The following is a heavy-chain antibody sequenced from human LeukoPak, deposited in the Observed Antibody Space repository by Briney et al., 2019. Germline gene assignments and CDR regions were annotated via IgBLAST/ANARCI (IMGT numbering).Heavy chain of an antibody. CDR3: ARDGVRNMGLRLDY. V-gene: IGHV1-69*13. Sequence: SVKVSCKASGGTFGVNAIHWVRQAPGQGLEWMGDIIPIFPKSNYAQKFQGRVTFTADESTSTAYMEMSSLTSEDTAVYYCARDGVRNMGLRLDYWGQGTLVIVSS. CDR1: GGTFGVNA. D-gene: IGHD1-14*01. J-gene: IGHJ4*02. CDR2: IIPIFPKS.